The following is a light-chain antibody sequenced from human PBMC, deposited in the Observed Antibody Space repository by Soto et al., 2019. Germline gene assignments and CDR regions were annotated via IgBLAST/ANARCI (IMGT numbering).Light chain of an antibody. Sequence: DIQMTQSPSSLSASVGDRVTITCRASQSISSYLNWYQQKPGKAPKLLIYAASSLQSGVPSRLSGSGSGTHFTLTISSLQPEDFATYYCQQSYSTLPYSFGQGTKLEIK. V-gene: IGKV1-39*01. CDR1: QSISSY. J-gene: IGKJ2*01. CDR3: QQSYSTLPYS. CDR2: AAS.